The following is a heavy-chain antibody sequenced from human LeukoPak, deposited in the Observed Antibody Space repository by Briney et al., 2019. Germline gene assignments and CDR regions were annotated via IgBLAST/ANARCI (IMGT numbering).Heavy chain of an antibody. CDR2: IIPIFGTA. J-gene: IGHJ6*03. CDR1: GGTFSSYA. V-gene: IGHV1-69*05. D-gene: IGHD3-22*01. CDR3: ARGDGYYDSSGIYYYYYMDV. Sequence: SVKVSCKASGGTFSSYAISWVRQAPGQGLEWMGRIIPIFGTANYAQKFQGRVTITTDESTSTAYMELSSLRSEDTAVYYCARGDGYYDSSGIYYYYYMDVWGKGTTVTVSS.